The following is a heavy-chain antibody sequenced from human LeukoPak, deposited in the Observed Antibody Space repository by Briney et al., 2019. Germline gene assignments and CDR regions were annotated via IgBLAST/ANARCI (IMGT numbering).Heavy chain of an antibody. CDR3: ARDSPYNWNYDASAFDI. CDR2: IKQDGSEK. D-gene: IGHD1-7*01. CDR1: GFTFSSYW. Sequence: SGGSLRLSCAASGFTFSSYWMSWVRQAPGKGLEWVANIKQDGSEKYYVDSVKGRFTISRDNAKNSLYLQMNSLRAEDTAVYYCARDSPYNWNYDASAFDIWGQGTMVTVSS. V-gene: IGHV3-7*01. J-gene: IGHJ3*02.